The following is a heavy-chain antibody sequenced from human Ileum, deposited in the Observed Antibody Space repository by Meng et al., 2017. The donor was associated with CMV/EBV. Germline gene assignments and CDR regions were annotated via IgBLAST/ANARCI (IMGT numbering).Heavy chain of an antibody. CDR1: VGSTTSSTSY. CDR2: IYFSGST. J-gene: IGHJ4*02. Sequence: VSVGSTTSSTSYWGWIRQSPGTGLEYIGTIYFSGSTYYNPSLKSRVTISVDTSKNQFSLTLSSVTAADTAVYYCVRRVVVMGGPFDSWGQGTLVTVSS. V-gene: IGHV4-39*01. CDR3: VRRVVVMGGPFDS. D-gene: IGHD2-15*01.